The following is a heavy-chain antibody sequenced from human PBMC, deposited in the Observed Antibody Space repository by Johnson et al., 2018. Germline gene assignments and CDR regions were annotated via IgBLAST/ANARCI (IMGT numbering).Heavy chain of an antibody. CDR2: IIPIFGTA. CDR3: ARVLVVAAIDYYYGMDV. CDR1: GGTFSSYA. V-gene: IGHV1-69*01. D-gene: IGHD2-15*01. Sequence: VQLLESGAEVKKXGSSVKVSCKASGGTFSSYAISWVRQAPGQGLEWMGGIIPIFGTANYAQKFQGRVTITADESTSTAYMELSSLRSEDTAVYYCARVLVVAAIDYYYGMDVWGQGTTVTVSS. J-gene: IGHJ6*02.